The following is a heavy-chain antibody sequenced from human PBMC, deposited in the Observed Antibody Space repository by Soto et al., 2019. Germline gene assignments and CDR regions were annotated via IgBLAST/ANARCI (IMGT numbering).Heavy chain of an antibody. CDR3: ARGDSTDCSNGVCSFFYNHDMDV. Sequence: ASVKVSCKASGYTFTGYYVHWVRQAPGHGLEWLGWIHLNSGGTNYAQKFQGWVTMTTDTSISTASMELTRLTSDDTAIYYCARGDSTDCSNGVCSFFYNHDMDVWGQGTTVTVSS. J-gene: IGHJ6*02. D-gene: IGHD2-8*01. V-gene: IGHV1-2*04. CDR2: IHLNSGGT. CDR1: GYTFTGYY.